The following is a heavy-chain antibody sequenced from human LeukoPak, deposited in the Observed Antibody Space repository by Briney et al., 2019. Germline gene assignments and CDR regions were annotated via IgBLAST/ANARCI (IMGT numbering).Heavy chain of an antibody. V-gene: IGHV1-8*01. J-gene: IGHJ5*02. D-gene: IGHD3-10*01. CDR1: GFTFTSYD. CDR3: VRDGEGVAISVNYWFDP. Sequence: ASVKVSCKASGFTFTSYDINWVRQASGQGLEWMGWMNPNNGNTGYAQKFQGRVTMARDTSISTAYMELRGLRSEDTAVYYCVRDGEGVAISVNYWFDPWGQGTLVTVSS. CDR2: MNPNNGNT.